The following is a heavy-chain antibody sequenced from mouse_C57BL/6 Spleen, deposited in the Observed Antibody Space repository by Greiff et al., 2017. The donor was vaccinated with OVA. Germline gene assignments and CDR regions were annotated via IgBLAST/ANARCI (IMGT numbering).Heavy chain of an antibody. D-gene: IGHD1-1*01. CDR1: GFTFTDYY. V-gene: IGHV7-3*01. J-gene: IGHJ4*01. CDR2: IRNKANGYTT. Sequence: VMLVESGGGLVQPGGSLSLSCAASGFTFTDYYMSWVRQPPGKALEWLGFIRNKANGYTTEYSASVKGRFTISRDNSQSILYLQMNALRAEDSATYYCATLRGVYYYAMDYWGQGTSVTVSS. CDR3: ATLRGVYYYAMDY.